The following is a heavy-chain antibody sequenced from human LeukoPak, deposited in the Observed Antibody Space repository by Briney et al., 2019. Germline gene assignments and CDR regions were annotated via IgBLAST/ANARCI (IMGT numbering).Heavy chain of an antibody. J-gene: IGHJ3*02. V-gene: IGHV3-48*03. CDR1: GLTFSSYE. Sequence: GGSLRLSCAASGLTFSSYEMNWVRQAPGKGLEWVSYISSSGSSIYYADSVKGRFTIYRDNAKKSLYLQMHSLRAEDTAVYYCARDSHKFDSSGYYADAFDIWGQGTMVTVSS. CDR2: ISSSGSSI. D-gene: IGHD3-22*01. CDR3: ARDSHKFDSSGYYADAFDI.